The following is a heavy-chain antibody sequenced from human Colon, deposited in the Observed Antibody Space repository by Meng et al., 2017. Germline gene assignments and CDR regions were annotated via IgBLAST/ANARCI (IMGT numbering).Heavy chain of an antibody. CDR2: IYWDDDK. V-gene: IGHV2-5*02. J-gene: IGHJ4*02. Sequence: QITLKESGPTLVKPTQTLTLTCSISGFALSGVTLAWIRQPPGKALECLAVIYWDDDKRYRPSLESRLTITKDTSKNQVVLTMTNVDPVDTAIYYCARARELWGRPLPSPFDYWGPGTLVTVSS. D-gene: IGHD7-27*01. CDR3: ARARELWGRPLPSPFDY. CDR1: GFALSGVT.